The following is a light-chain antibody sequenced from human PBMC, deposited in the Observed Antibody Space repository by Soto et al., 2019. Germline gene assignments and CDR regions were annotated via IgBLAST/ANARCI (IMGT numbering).Light chain of an antibody. CDR1: QSVSGSY. J-gene: IGKJ1*01. Sequence: IVLTQSPGTLSLSPGERATLSCRASQSVSGSYLVWYQQKPGHAPRLLIYDASSRPTNIPDRFSGSGSGTEFTLTISRLEPEDFAVYYRQQYGKSPWTFGQGTKVEIK. CDR2: DAS. V-gene: IGKV3-20*01. CDR3: QQYGKSPWT.